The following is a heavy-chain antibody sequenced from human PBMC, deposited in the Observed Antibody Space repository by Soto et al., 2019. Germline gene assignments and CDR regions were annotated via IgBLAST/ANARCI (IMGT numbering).Heavy chain of an antibody. V-gene: IGHV3-74*01. J-gene: IGHJ3*01. CDR3: ARAQLLPDDAFDA. CDR2: INGDGSST. CDR1: GFTFSNFW. D-gene: IGHD2-2*01. Sequence: GGSLRLSCAASGFTFSNFWMHWVRQAPGKGPVWVSRINGDGSSTSHADSVKGRFTISRDNAENTLFLQMSGLRAEDTAVEYCARAQLLPDDAFDAWGRGTVVTVSS.